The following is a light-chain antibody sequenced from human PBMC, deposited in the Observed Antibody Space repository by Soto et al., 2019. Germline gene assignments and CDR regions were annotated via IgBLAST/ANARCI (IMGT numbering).Light chain of an antibody. CDR1: QSVVYSSDNHDY. CDR3: QQYCSTPLT. CDR2: WAS. V-gene: IGKV4-1*01. J-gene: IGKJ4*01. Sequence: DTVMTQSPDSLAVSLGESATIKCKSSQSVVYSSDNHDYLAWYQQKPGQPPKLLIYWASTRESGVPDRFSGSGSGTEFTLTISSLQAEDVAVYYCQQYCSTPLTFXGGTKVDIK.